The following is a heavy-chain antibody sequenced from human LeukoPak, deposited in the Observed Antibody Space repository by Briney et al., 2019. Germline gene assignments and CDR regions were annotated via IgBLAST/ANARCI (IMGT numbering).Heavy chain of an antibody. V-gene: IGHV3-48*02. J-gene: IGHJ6*02. Sequence: GGSLRLSCAASGFTFSSYSMYWVRQAPGKGLEWVSYISSSSSTIYYADSVKGRFTISRDNAKNSLYLQMNSLRDEDTAVYYCASGYCSGGSCYSADFYYGMDVWGQGTTVTVSS. CDR1: GFTFSSYS. CDR3: ASGYCSGGSCYSADFYYGMDV. D-gene: IGHD2-15*01. CDR2: ISSSSSTI.